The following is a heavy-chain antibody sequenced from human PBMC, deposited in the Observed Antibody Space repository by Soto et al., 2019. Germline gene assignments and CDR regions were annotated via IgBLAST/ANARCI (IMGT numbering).Heavy chain of an antibody. CDR1: GYTFTSYG. D-gene: IGHD3-22*01. Sequence: GASVKVSCKASGYTFTSYGISWVRQAPGQGLEWMGWISAYNGNTNYAQKLQGRVTMTTDTSTSTAYMELRSLRSDDTAVYYCARGSYYYDSSGYSWFDPWGQGTLVTVSS. V-gene: IGHV1-18*01. J-gene: IGHJ5*02. CDR2: ISAYNGNT. CDR3: ARGSYYYDSSGYSWFDP.